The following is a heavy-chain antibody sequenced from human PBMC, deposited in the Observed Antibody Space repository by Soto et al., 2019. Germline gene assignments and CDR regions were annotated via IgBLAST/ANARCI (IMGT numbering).Heavy chain of an antibody. V-gene: IGHV3-7*01. D-gene: IGHD3-16*01. J-gene: IGHJ4*02. CDR2: IKEDGSQK. CDR1: GVTFSYYW. Sequence: GGSLRLSCASSGVTFSYYWMTWVRQAPGKGLEWVANIKEDGSQKYYVDSVKGRFTISRDNAKNSLYLQMNSLRDEDTGVYYCVRGGNAWHEGDYWGQGTLVTVSS. CDR3: VRGGNAWHEGDY.